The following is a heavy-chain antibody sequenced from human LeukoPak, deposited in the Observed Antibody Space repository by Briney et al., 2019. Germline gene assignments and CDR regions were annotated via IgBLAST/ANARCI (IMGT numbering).Heavy chain of an antibody. CDR1: GFTFSSYW. D-gene: IGHD2-2*01. Sequence: GGSLRLSCAASGFTFSSYWMSWVRQAPGKGLEWVANIKQDGSEKYYVDSVKGRFTISKDNAKNSLYLQMNSLRAEDTAVYYCARDQRYCSSSSCPWEPFDYWGQGTLVTVSS. V-gene: IGHV3-7*05. J-gene: IGHJ4*02. CDR3: ARDQRYCSSSSCPWEPFDY. CDR2: IKQDGSEK.